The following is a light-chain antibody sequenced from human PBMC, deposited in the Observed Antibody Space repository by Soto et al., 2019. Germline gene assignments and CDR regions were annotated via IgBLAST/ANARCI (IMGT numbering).Light chain of an antibody. V-gene: IGKV1-9*01. CDR3: QQLNNYPRT. CDR1: QSFSNW. J-gene: IGKJ1*01. Sequence: DIQLTQSPSFLSASVGDRVTLTCLSSQSFSNWLAWYQQKPGTAPKLLIYHASILETAVPSRFSGSGSGTEFTLTISSLQPEDFATYYCQQLNNYPRTFGQGTKVDIK. CDR2: HAS.